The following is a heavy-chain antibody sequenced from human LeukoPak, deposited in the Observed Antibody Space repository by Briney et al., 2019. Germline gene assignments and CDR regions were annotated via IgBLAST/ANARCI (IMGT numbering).Heavy chain of an antibody. J-gene: IGHJ4*02. CDR3: ARVSINYYYDSSGYYDY. V-gene: IGHV1-18*01. CDR1: GYTFTSYG. D-gene: IGHD3-22*01. CDR2: ISAYNGNT. Sequence: ASVKVSCKASGYTFTSYGISWVRQAPGQGLEWMGWISAYNGNTNYAQKLQGRVTMTTDTSTSTVYMELSSLRSEDTAVYYCARVSINYYYDSSGYYDYWGQGTLVTVSS.